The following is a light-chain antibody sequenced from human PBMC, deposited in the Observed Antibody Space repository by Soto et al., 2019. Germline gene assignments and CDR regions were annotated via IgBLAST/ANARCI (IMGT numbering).Light chain of an antibody. Sequence: EIVMTQSPGTLSVSPGDRATLSCRASQTIFSNLAWYQQKPGQAPRLPIYGAFTRAIGIPGRFSGSGSGTEFTLTISSLQSEDFAVYSCQQYHDWPWTFGQGTKVEVQ. J-gene: IGKJ1*01. CDR3: QQYHDWPWT. CDR2: GAF. CDR1: QTIFSN. V-gene: IGKV3-15*01.